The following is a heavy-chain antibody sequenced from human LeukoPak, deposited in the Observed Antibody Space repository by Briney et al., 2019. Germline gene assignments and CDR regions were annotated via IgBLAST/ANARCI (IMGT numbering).Heavy chain of an antibody. CDR2: ISWDGGST. CDR3: AKQGGIGMVRGVHYYYGMDV. Sequence: GGSLRLSWAASGFTFDDYAMHWVRQAPGKGLEWVSLISWDGGSTYYADSVKGRFTISRDNSKNTLYLQMNSLRAEDTAVYYCAKQGGIGMVRGVHYYYGMDVWGQGTTVTVSS. V-gene: IGHV3-43D*03. J-gene: IGHJ6*02. D-gene: IGHD3-10*01. CDR1: GFTFDDYA.